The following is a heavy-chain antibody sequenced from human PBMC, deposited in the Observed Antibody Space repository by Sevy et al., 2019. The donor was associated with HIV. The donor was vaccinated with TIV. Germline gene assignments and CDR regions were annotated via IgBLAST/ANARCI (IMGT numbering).Heavy chain of an antibody. CDR2: ISAYNGNT. J-gene: IGHJ3*02. V-gene: IGHV1-18*01. Sequence: ASVKVSCKASGYTFTSYGISWVRQAPGQGLEWMGWISAYNGNTNYAQKLQGRVTMTTDTSTTTVYMELRSLRSDDTAVYYCARGSSGWTSHDAFDIWGQGTMVTVSS. D-gene: IGHD6-19*01. CDR1: GYTFTSYG. CDR3: ARGSSGWTSHDAFDI.